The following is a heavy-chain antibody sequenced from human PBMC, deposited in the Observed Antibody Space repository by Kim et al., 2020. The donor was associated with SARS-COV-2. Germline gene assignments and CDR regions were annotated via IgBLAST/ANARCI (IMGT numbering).Heavy chain of an antibody. V-gene: IGHV1-8*01. CDR3: ARGVTAGVDI. J-gene: IGHJ3*02. Sequence: NTDSAQKVQGRVTMSTDISITTAYMELSSLTSEDTAVYYCARGVTAGVDIWGQGTMVTVAS. CDR2: NT. D-gene: IGHD2-21*02.